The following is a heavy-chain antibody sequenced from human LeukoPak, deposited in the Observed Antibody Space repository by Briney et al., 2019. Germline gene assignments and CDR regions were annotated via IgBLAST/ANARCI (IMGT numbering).Heavy chain of an antibody. CDR3: ARVGRDYYDSSGYSYFDY. CDR1: GGSFSGYY. CDR2: INRSGST. D-gene: IGHD3-22*01. V-gene: IGHV4-34*01. J-gene: IGHJ4*02. Sequence: PSETLSLTCAVYGGSFSGYYWSWIRQPPGNGLEWTGEINRSGSTNYNPSLKSRVTISVDTSKNQFSLRLSSVTAADTAVYYCARVGRDYYDSSGYSYFDYWGQGTLVTVSS.